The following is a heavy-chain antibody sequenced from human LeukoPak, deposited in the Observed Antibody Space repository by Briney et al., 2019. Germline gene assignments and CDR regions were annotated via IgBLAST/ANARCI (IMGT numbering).Heavy chain of an antibody. V-gene: IGHV4-59*01. CDR1: GGSISSYH. Sequence: PSETLSLTCTVSGGSISSYHWSWIRQPPGKGLEWIGYIYYSGSTSYNPSLKSRVTISVDTSKNQFSLKLSSVTAADTAVYYCASGGSLEPFDYWGQGTLVTVSS. D-gene: IGHD1-26*01. CDR2: IYYSGST. CDR3: ASGGSLEPFDY. J-gene: IGHJ4*02.